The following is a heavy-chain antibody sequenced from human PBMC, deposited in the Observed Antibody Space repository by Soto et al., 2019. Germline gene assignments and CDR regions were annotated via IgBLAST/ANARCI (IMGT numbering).Heavy chain of an antibody. CDR1: GFTFTSYA. CDR2: ISGSGDST. V-gene: IGHV3-23*01. Sequence: GGSLRLSCAASGFTFTSYAMTWVRQAPGKGLEWVSGISGSGDSTNYADSVKGRFTISRDNAKNTMFLHMDSLRAEDTAVYYCARVLKSSGWDNDVFDIWGQGTMVTVSS. CDR3: ARVLKSSGWDNDVFDI. D-gene: IGHD6-19*01. J-gene: IGHJ3*02.